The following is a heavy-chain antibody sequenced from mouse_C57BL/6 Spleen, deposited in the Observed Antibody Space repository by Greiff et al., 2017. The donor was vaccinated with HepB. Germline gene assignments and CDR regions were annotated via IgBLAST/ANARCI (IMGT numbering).Heavy chain of an antibody. Sequence: QVHVKQPGAELVKPGASVKMSCKASGYTFTSYWITWVKQRPGQGLEWIGDIYPGSGSTNYNEKFKSKATLTVDTSSSTAYMQLSSLTSEDSAVYYCARYLDEGYLFDYWGQGTTLTVSS. J-gene: IGHJ2*01. V-gene: IGHV1-55*01. D-gene: IGHD5-1*01. CDR2: IYPGSGST. CDR3: ARYLDEGYLFDY. CDR1: GYTFTSYW.